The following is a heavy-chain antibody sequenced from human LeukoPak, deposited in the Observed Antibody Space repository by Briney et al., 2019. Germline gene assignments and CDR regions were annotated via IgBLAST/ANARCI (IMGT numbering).Heavy chain of an antibody. Sequence: GESLKISCKASEYRFTKEWIAWVRQMPGKGLEWMGIIYPGDSDTRYSPSFQGQVTISADESISTAYLQWSSLKASDTAMYYCARPNDSNGRLDYWGQGTLVTVSS. D-gene: IGHD3-22*01. CDR3: ARPNDSNGRLDY. J-gene: IGHJ4*02. CDR1: EYRFTKEW. V-gene: IGHV5-51*01. CDR2: IYPGDSDT.